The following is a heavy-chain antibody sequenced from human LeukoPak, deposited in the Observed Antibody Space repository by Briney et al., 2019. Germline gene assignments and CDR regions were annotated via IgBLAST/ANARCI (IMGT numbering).Heavy chain of an antibody. CDR3: AIYSSSSEFSFGLDY. CDR1: GYTFTGYY. CDR2: INPNSGGT. J-gene: IGHJ4*02. Sequence: ASVKVSCKASGYTFTGYYMHWVRQAPGQGLEWMGWINPNSGGTNYAQKFQGRVTMTRDTSISTAYMELSRLRSDDTAVYYCAIYSSSSEFSFGLDYWGQGTLVTVSS. D-gene: IGHD6-6*01. V-gene: IGHV1-2*02.